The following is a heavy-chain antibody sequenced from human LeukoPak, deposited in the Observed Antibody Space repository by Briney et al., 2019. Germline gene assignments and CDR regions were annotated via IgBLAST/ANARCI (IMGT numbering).Heavy chain of an antibody. CDR3: ARDLDGDYYYYYGMDV. CDR1: GGSVSSTDYY. CDR2: IYHTGST. V-gene: IGHV4-61*08. Sequence: SETLSLTCTVSGGSVSSTDYYWSWIRQSPAKGLEWIGYIYHTGSTIYNPSLKSRVTMSIDTSKNRFSLEMSSVIAADTAVYYCARDLDGDYYYYYGMDVWGQGTTVTVSS. D-gene: IGHD4-17*01. J-gene: IGHJ6*02.